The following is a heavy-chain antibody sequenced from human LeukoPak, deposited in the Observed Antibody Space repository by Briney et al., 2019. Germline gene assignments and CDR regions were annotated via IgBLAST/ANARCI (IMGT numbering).Heavy chain of an antibody. Sequence: SETLSLTCTVSGGSISTYYWSWIRQPPGKGLEWIGYVYYIGSTNSNPSLRGRVTISVDRSRNQFSLKLSSMSAADTSVYYCARAKGSSWSYYFDYWGQGSMVTVSS. J-gene: IGHJ4*02. CDR1: GGSISTYY. CDR2: VYYIGST. V-gene: IGHV4-59*08. D-gene: IGHD6-13*01. CDR3: ARAKGSSWSYYFDY.